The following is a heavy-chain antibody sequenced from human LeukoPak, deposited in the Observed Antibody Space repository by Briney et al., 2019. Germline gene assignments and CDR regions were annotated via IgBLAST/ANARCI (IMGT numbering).Heavy chain of an antibody. CDR1: GGSISSGSYY. CDR2: IYTSGST. D-gene: IGHD3-22*01. J-gene: IGHJ5*02. V-gene: IGHV4-61*02. CDR3: ARDYYDRFDP. Sequence: SETLSLTCTVSGGSISSGSYYWSWIRQPAGKGLEWIGRIYTSGSTNYNPSLKSRVTISVDTSKNQFSLKLSSVTVADTAVYYCARDYYDRFDPWGQGTLVTVSS.